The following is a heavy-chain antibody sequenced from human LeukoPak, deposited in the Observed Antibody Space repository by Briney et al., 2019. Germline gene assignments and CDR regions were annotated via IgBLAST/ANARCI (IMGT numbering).Heavy chain of an antibody. Sequence: ASVKVSCKASGGTFSSYAISWVRQAPGQGLEWMGGIIPIFGTANYAQKFQGRVTITADESTSKAYMELSSLRSEDTAVYYCARSKEGSYGTRGGYYFDYWGQGTLVTVSS. D-gene: IGHD5-18*01. CDR1: GGTFSSYA. V-gene: IGHV1-69*13. CDR3: ARSKEGSYGTRGGYYFDY. CDR2: IIPIFGTA. J-gene: IGHJ4*02.